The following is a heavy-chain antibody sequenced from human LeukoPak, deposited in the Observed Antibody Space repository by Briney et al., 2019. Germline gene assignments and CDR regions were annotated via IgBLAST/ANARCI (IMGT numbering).Heavy chain of an antibody. CDR2: IIPILDMT. D-gene: IGHD2-21*02. CDR3: AVLSDGAYCGGDCFYLDY. Sequence: ASVKGSCKASGGTFSSYAISWVRQAPGQGLEWMGGIIPILDMTNYAQEFQGRVTITADKSTGTGYMELSSLRSEDTAVYYCAVLSDGAYCGGDCFYLDYWGQGTLVTVSS. V-gene: IGHV1-69*10. J-gene: IGHJ4*02. CDR1: GGTFSSYA.